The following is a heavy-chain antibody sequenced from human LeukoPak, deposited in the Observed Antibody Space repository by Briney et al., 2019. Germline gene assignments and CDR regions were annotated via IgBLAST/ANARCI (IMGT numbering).Heavy chain of an antibody. CDR1: GDIVSSNSAA. D-gene: IGHD2-15*01. V-gene: IGHV6-1*01. Sequence: SQTLSLTCAISGDIVSSNSAAWNWIRQSPSRGLEWLVRTYYRSKWYNDYAVSVKSRITINPDTSKNQFSLQLNSVTPEDTAVYYCARAGYCSGGSCYGGNWLDPWGQGTLVTVSS. CDR3: ARAGYCSGGSCYGGNWLDP. J-gene: IGHJ5*02. CDR2: TYYRSKWYN.